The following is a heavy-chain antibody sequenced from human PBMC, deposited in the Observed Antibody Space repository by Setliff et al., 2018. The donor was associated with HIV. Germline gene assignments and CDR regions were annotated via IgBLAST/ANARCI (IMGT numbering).Heavy chain of an antibody. V-gene: IGHV4-4*02. Sequence: KTSETLSLTCAVSGGSIGTANWWSWVRQPPGQGLEWIGEIYYSRNTNYNPSLKSRVTMSVDKPKNHLSLKLSSVTAADTALYYCAKGTPSCSFCFDNWGLGTLVTVSS. J-gene: IGHJ4*02. CDR2: IYYSRNT. CDR3: AKGTPSCSFCFDN. CDR1: GGSIGTANW. D-gene: IGHD2-15*01.